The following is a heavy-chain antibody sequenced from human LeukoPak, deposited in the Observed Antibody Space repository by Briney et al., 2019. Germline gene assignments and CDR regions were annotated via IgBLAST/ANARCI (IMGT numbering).Heavy chain of an antibody. V-gene: IGHV4-59*01. D-gene: IGHD3-10*01. CDR2: IYYSGST. Sequence: PSETLSLTCTVSGGSISSYYWSWIRQPPGKGLEWIGYIYYSGSTNYNPSIKSRVTISVDTSKNQFSLKLSSVTAADTAVHYCARARRFGEFNWFDPWGQGTLVTVSS. J-gene: IGHJ5*02. CDR3: ARARRFGEFNWFDP. CDR1: GGSISSYY.